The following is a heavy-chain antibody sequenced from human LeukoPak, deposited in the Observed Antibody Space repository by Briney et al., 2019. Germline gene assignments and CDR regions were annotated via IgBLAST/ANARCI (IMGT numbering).Heavy chain of an antibody. D-gene: IGHD2-15*01. J-gene: IGHJ5*02. CDR1: GGTFSSYV. CDR3: ARRGDCSGGSCYGTNWFDP. CDR2: IIPIFDTT. V-gene: IGHV1-69*13. Sequence: SVKVSCKASGGTFSSYVISWVRQAPGQGLGWMGGIIPIFDTTNYAHKFQGRVTITADESTSTVYMELSSLRSEDTALYYCARRGDCSGGSCYGTNWFDPWGQGTLVTVSS.